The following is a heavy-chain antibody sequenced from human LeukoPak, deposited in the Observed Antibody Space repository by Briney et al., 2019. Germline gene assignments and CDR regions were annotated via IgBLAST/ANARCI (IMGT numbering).Heavy chain of an antibody. Sequence: AASGLSLGVCATHSVRQARGKRPEWVAFIQFDGSQKHFADSVKGRFTISRDNSASTLYLQLNSLRPEDTAVYYCARDRGQWLRGFYYFDYWGQGTLVTVSS. J-gene: IGHJ4*02. V-gene: IGHV3-30*02. CDR3: ARDRGQWLRGFYYFDY. D-gene: IGHD6-19*01. CDR1: GLSLGVCA. CDR2: IQFDGSQK.